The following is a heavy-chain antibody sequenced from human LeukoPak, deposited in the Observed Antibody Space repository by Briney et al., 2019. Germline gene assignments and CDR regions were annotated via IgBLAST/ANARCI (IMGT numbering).Heavy chain of an antibody. CDR2: ISGSGGST. CDR1: GFTFSSYA. D-gene: IGHD3-3*01. Sequence: PGGSLRLSCAASGFTFSSYAMSWVRQAPGKGLEWVSAISGSGGSTYYADSVKGRFTISRDNAKNTPYLQMNSLRAEDTAVYYCARDRRHDFWRGWFDPWGQGTLVTVSS. J-gene: IGHJ5*02. CDR3: ARDRRHDFWRGWFDP. V-gene: IGHV3-23*01.